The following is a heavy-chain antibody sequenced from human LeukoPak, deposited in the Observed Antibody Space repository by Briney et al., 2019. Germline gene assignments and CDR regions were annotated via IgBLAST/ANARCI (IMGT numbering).Heavy chain of an antibody. Sequence: PSETLSLTCTVSGGSISSSSYYWGWIRQPPGKGLEWIGSIYYSGSTYYNPSLKSRVTISVDTSKNQFSLKLSSVTAADTAVYYCARQLADGSGRYYYYYMDVWGKGTTVTVSS. V-gene: IGHV4-39*01. CDR2: IYYSGST. D-gene: IGHD3-10*01. CDR3: ARQLADGSGRYYYYYMDV. CDR1: GGSISSSSYY. J-gene: IGHJ6*03.